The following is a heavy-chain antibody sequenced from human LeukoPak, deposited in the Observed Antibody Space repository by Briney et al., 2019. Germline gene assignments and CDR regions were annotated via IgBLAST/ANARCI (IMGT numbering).Heavy chain of an antibody. V-gene: IGHV3-21*01. D-gene: IGHD5/OR15-5a*01. CDR3: ARSRSVSNYNGMDV. CDR2: ISSSSDYI. Sequence: KSGGSLRLSCPASGFTFSDYSMSWVRQAPGKGLEWVSSISSSSDYIYYADSVKGRFTISRDNARNSLYLQMNSLRAEDTAVYYCARSRSVSNYNGMDVWDQGTTVTVSS. J-gene: IGHJ6*02. CDR1: GFTFSDYS.